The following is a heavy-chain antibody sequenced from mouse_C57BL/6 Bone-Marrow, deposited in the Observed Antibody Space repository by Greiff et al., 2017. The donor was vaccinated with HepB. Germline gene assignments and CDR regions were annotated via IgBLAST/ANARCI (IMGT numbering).Heavy chain of an antibody. D-gene: IGHD1-1*01. CDR2: IHPNSGST. J-gene: IGHJ2*01. V-gene: IGHV1-64*01. Sequence: QVHVKQPGAELVKPGASVKLSCKASGYTFTSYWMHWVKQRPGQGLEWIGMIHPNSGSTNYNEKFKSKATLTVDKSSSTAYMQLSSLTSEDSAVYYCARRGTTVDYWGQGTTLTVSS. CDR1: GYTFTSYW. CDR3: ARRGTTVDY.